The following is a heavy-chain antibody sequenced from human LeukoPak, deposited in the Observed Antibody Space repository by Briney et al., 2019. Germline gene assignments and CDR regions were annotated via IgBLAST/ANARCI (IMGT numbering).Heavy chain of an antibody. D-gene: IGHD3-9*01. CDR3: ARRYFDWFLGAGGSLDI. J-gene: IGHJ3*02. CDR1: GFTFRSYW. CDR2: IKQDGSEK. V-gene: IGHV3-7*01. Sequence: GGSLRLSCAGSGFTFRSYWMHWVRQAPGKGLEGVANIKQDGSEKYYVESVKGRFTISRDNANDSVYLQMNSLRAEDTAVYYCARRYFDWFLGAGGSLDIWGQGTMVTVSS.